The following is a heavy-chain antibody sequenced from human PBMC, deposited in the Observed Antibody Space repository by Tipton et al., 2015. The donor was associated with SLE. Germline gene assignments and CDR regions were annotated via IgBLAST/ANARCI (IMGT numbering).Heavy chain of an antibody. CDR3: ARHPVAGHPYYMDI. CDR1: GYIFSTYG. Sequence: QLVQSGAEVKKPGASVKVSCRASGYIFSTYGISWVRQAPGQGLEWMGWINPYNDNTDYVELLQGRVTMTTDTSTGTAYMELTSLNSDDTAIYYCARHPVAGHPYYMDIWGTATTFTASS. CDR2: INPYNDNT. D-gene: IGHD6-13*01. J-gene: IGHJ6*03. V-gene: IGHV1-18*01.